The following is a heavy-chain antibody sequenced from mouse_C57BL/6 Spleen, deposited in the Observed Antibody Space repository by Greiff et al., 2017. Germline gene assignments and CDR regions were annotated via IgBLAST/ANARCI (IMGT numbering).Heavy chain of an antibody. J-gene: IGHJ2*01. CDR1: GYTFTSYW. D-gene: IGHD1-1*01. CDR3: ARPAYSY. Sequence: QVQLQQPGAELVKRGASVKLSCKASGYTFTSYWMQWVKQRPGQGLEWIGEIDPSDSYTNYNQKFKGKATLTVDTSSSTAYMQLSSLTSEDSAVYYCARPAYSYWGQGTTLTVSS. V-gene: IGHV1-50*01. CDR2: IDPSDSYT.